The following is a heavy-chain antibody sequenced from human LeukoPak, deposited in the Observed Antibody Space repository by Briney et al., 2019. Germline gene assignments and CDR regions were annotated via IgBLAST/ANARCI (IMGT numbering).Heavy chain of an antibody. Sequence: GASVKVSCKASGGTFSSYAISWVRQAPGQGLEWMGRIIPILGIANYAQKFQGRVTITADKSTSTAYMELSSLRSEDTAVYYCARQISGGYYYYNLDVWGQGTTVTVSS. J-gene: IGHJ6*02. V-gene: IGHV1-69*04. CDR1: GGTFSSYA. CDR3: ARQISGGYYYYNLDV. CDR2: IIPILGIA. D-gene: IGHD3-10*01.